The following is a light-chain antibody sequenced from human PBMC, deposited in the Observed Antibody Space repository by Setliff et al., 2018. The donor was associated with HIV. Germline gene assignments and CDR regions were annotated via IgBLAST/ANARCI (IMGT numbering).Light chain of an antibody. V-gene: IGLV2-11*01. J-gene: IGLJ1*01. CDR1: SSDVGGYNY. CDR3: CSYAGSYTYV. Sequence: ALTQPASVSGSPGQSITISCTGTSSDVGGYNYVSWYQQHPGRAPKLIVYDVSRRPSGVPDRFSGSKSGDTASLTISGLQSEDEADYYCCSYAGSYTYVFGSGTKVTVL. CDR2: DVS.